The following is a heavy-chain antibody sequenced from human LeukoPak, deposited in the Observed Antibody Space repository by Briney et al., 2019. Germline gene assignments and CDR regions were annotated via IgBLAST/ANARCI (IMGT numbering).Heavy chain of an antibody. CDR3: AKGSRGLGILGYFDY. D-gene: IGHD7-27*01. Sequence: GGSLRLSCAASGFIFSSYSMNWVRQAPGKGLEWVSSISSSISYIYYADSLKGRFTISRDNAKNSLYLQMNSLRAEDMALYYCAKGSRGLGILGYFDYWGQGTLVTVSS. CDR2: ISSSISYI. CDR1: GFIFSSYS. J-gene: IGHJ4*02. V-gene: IGHV3-21*04.